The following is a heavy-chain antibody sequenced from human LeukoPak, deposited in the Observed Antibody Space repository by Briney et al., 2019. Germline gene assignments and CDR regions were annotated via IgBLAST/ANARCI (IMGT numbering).Heavy chain of an antibody. V-gene: IGHV3-48*03. Sequence: PGGSLRLSCAASGFTFSSYEMNWVRQAPGKGLEWVSYISSSGSTIYYADSVKGRFTISRDNTKNSLYLQMNSLRAEDTAVYYCAREAETTVTLYGMDVSGQGTTVTVSS. J-gene: IGHJ6*02. CDR3: AREAETTVTLYGMDV. CDR2: ISSSGSTI. D-gene: IGHD4-17*01. CDR1: GFTFSSYE.